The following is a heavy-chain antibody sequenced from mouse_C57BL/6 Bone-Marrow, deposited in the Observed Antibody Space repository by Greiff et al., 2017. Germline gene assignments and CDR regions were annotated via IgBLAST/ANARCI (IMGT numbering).Heavy chain of an antibody. CDR2: INPGSGGT. Sequence: VKLMESGAELVRPGTSVKVSCKASGYAFTNYLIEWVKQRPGQGLEWIGVINPGSGGTNYNEKFKGKATLTADKSSSTASMQISSLTSEDSAVYFCARDYGNLYYFDYWGQGTTLTVSS. CDR1: GYAFTNYL. D-gene: IGHD2-1*01. CDR3: ARDYGNLYYFDY. J-gene: IGHJ2*01. V-gene: IGHV1-54*01.